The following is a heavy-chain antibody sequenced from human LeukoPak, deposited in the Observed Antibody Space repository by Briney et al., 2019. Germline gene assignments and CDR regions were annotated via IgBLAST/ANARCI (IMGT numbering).Heavy chain of an antibody. CDR2: VSDSGGAA. CDR3: ARDAGGYGMDV. Sequence: GGSLRLSCAASGFTFSSYVMSWVRQAPGKGLEWVSAVSDSGGAAFYADSVKGRFTISRDNSKNTLYLQMNSLRAEDTAVYYCARDAGGYGMDVWGQGTTVTVSS. D-gene: IGHD2-8*02. V-gene: IGHV3-23*01. CDR1: GFTFSSYV. J-gene: IGHJ6*02.